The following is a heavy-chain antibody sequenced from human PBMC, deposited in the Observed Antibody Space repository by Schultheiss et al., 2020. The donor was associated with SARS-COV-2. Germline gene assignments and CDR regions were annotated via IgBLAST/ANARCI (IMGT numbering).Heavy chain of an antibody. CDR2: ISYDGSNK. CDR3: AKDIAAAGYYYYYYGMDV. Sequence: GGSLRLSCAASGFTFSSYGMHWVRQAPGKGLEWVAVISYDGSNKYYADSVKGRFTISRDNSKNTLYLQMNSLRAEDTAVYYCAKDIAAAGYYYYYYGMDVWGQGTTVTVSS. V-gene: IGHV3-30*18. D-gene: IGHD6-13*01. CDR1: GFTFSSYG. J-gene: IGHJ6*02.